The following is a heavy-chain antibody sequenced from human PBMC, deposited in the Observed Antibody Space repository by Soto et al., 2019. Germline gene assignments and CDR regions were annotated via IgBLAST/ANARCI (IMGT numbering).Heavy chain of an antibody. CDR3: ARFLYGSGNYYFDY. Sequence: GASVKVSCKASGYTFTGYYMHWVRQAPGQGLEWMGWINPNSGGTNYAQKFQGRVTMTRDTSKNQFSLKLSSVTAADTAVYYCARFLYGSGNYYFDYWGQGTLVTVSS. D-gene: IGHD3-10*01. CDR2: INPNSGGT. V-gene: IGHV1-2*02. CDR1: GYTFTGYY. J-gene: IGHJ4*02.